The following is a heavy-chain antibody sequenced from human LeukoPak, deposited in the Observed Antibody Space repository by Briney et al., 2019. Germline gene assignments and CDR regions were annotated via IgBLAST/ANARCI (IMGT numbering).Heavy chain of an antibody. J-gene: IGHJ4*02. CDR3: ARHGDGHTPGAFDY. CDR2: INHSGST. CDR1: GGSFSGYY. V-gene: IGHV4-34*01. Sequence: SETLSLTCAVYGGSFSGYYWSWIRQPPGKGLEWIGEINHSGSTNYNPSLKSRVTISVDTSKNQFSLKLSSVTAADTAVYYCARHGDGHTPGAFDYWGQGTLVTVSS. D-gene: IGHD5-24*01.